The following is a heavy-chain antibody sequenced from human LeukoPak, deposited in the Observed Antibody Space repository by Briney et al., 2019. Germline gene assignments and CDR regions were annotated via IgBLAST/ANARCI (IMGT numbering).Heavy chain of an antibody. D-gene: IGHD4-23*01. V-gene: IGHV4-59*08. CDR2: IYYSGST. J-gene: IGHJ2*01. Sequence: PSETLSLTCAVSGGSISSYYWSWIRQPPGKGLEWIGYIYYSGSTNYNPSLKSRVTISVDTSKNQFSLKLGSVTAADTAVYYCARGAVVRDWYFDLWGRGTLVTVSS. CDR1: GGSISSYY. CDR3: ARGAVVRDWYFDL.